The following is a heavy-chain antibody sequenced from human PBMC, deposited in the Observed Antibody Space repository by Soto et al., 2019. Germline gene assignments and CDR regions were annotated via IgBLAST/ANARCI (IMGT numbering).Heavy chain of an antibody. J-gene: IGHJ4*02. D-gene: IGHD3-22*01. CDR2: ISGSGGST. CDR1: GFTFITYG. V-gene: IGHV3-23*01. Sequence: PGGSLRLSCAASGFTFITYGMSWVRQAPGKGLEWVSGISGSGGSTYYANSVKGRFTISRDNSKNTLYLQMNSLRAEDTAVYYCARSSGRYYDSSGPDYWGQGTLVTVSS. CDR3: ARSSGRYYDSSGPDY.